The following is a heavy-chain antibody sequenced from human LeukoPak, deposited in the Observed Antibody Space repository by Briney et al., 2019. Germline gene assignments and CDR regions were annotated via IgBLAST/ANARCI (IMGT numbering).Heavy chain of an antibody. D-gene: IGHD3-22*01. CDR3: ARAQTYYYDSSGYYLDY. CDR2: ISSSSSYI. CDR1: GFTFSSYS. V-gene: IGHV3-21*01. J-gene: IGHJ4*02. Sequence: GGSLRLSCAASGFTFSSYSMNWVRQAPGKGLKWVSSISSSSSYIYYADSVKGRFTISRDNAKNSLYLQMNSLRAEDTAVYYCARAQTYYYDSSGYYLDYWGQGTLVTVSS.